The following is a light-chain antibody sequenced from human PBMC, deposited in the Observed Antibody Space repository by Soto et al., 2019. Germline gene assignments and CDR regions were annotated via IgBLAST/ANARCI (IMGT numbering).Light chain of an antibody. CDR3: GSWDSSLSAYV. V-gene: IGLV1-51*01. Sequence: QSVLTQPPSVSAAPGQKVTISCSGSSSNIGGNSVSWYQQLPGTAHKLLIYDDNKRPAGIPDRFSGSKSGTSATLGITGFQTGDEADYYCGSWDSSLSAYVFGTGTQLTVL. CDR1: SSNIGGNS. J-gene: IGLJ1*01. CDR2: DDN.